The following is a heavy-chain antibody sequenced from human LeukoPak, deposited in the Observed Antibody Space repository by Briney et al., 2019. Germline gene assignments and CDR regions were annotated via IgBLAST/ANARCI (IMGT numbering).Heavy chain of an antibody. CDR1: GGSINSEAYY. J-gene: IGHJ4*02. D-gene: IGHD2/OR15-2a*01. V-gene: IGHV4-31*11. Sequence: PSETLSLTCAVSGGSINSEAYYWSWIRQQPGKGLEWIADIYYSGSSHYNPSLKSRTTISIDTSKNQFSLKLSSVTAADTAVYYCARAVIGGGDYWGQGTLVTVSS. CDR3: ARAVIGGGDY. CDR2: IYYSGSS.